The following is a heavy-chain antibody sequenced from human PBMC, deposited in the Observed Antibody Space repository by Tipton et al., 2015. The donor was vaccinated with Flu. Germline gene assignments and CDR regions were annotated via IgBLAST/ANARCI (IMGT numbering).Heavy chain of an antibody. CDR1: GGSISSSTYY. Sequence: LRLSCTVPGGSISSSTYYLGWIRQPPGKGLEWIGSIYYSGSSYYNPSLKSRVTISLDTSKNPFSLNLSSVTAADTAVYYSARALRGPVGATLGYWGQGTLVTVS. CDR3: ARALRGPVGATLGY. V-gene: IGHV4-39*07. J-gene: IGHJ4*02. CDR2: IYYSGSS. D-gene: IGHD1-26*01.